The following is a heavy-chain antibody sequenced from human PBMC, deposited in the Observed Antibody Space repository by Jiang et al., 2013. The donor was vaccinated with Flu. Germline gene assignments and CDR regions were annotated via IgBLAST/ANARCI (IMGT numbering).Heavy chain of an antibody. Sequence: GAEVKKPGASVRVSCKASGFIFTNYDINWVRQAPGQGLEWMGWISADSGNTNHAQKFQGRVTMTTDTSTTTAYMELRSLRSDDTAVYYCARQTMVGSSFDYWGQGTPVTVSS. D-gene: IGHD4/OR15-4a*01. J-gene: IGHJ4*02. CDR2: ISADSGNT. CDR1: GFIFTNYD. V-gene: IGHV1-18*01. CDR3: ARQTMVGSSFDY.